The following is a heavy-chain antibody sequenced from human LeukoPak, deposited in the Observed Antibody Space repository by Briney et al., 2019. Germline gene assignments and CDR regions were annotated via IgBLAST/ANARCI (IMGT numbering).Heavy chain of an antibody. Sequence: SQTLSLTCAISGDSVSSNSAAWNWIRQCPSRVLEWLGRTYYRSKWYDDYAVSVKSRISINPDTSKNQFSLQLNSVTPEDTAVYYCAREPGGWYFDYWGQGTLVTVSS. CDR2: TYYRSKWYD. CDR1: GDSVSSNSAA. CDR3: AREPGGWYFDY. V-gene: IGHV6-1*01. D-gene: IGHD6-19*01. J-gene: IGHJ4*02.